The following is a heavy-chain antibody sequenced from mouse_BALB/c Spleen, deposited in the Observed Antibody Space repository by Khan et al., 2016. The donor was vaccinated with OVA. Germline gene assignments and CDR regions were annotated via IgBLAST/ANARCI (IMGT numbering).Heavy chain of an antibody. CDR3: ARDTTGYYFDY. D-gene: IGHD2-12*01. CDR1: GFSLTGYG. J-gene: IGHJ2*01. V-gene: IGHV2-6-7*01. Sequence: QVQLQQSGPGLVAPSQSLSITCTVSGFSLTGYGINWVRQPPGKGLEWLGMIWGDGSTDYNSALKSRLSITKDKSKSQVFLKMKSLQTDDTARYYCARDTTGYYFDYWGQGTTLTVSS. CDR2: IWGDGST.